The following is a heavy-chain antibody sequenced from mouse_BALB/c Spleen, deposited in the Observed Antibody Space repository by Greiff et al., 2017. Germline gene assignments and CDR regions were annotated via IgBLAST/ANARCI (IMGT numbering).Heavy chain of an antibody. CDR1: GYTFTSYW. J-gene: IGHJ4*01. D-gene: IGHD2-1*01. Sequence: VQLQQPGADLVKPGASVKLSCKASGYTFTSYWMHWVKQRPGQGLEWIGEINPSNGRTNYNEKFKSKATLTVDKSSSTAYMQLSSLTSEDSAVYYCARGGYYGNYYAMDYWGQGTSVTVSS. CDR3: ARGGYYGNYYAMDY. V-gene: IGHV1S81*02. CDR2: INPSNGRT.